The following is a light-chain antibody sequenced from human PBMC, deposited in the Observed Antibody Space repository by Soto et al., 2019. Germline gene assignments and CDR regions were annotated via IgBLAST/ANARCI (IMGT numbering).Light chain of an antibody. CDR1: SGHSNYA. J-gene: IGLJ2*01. Sequence: QSALTQSPSASASLGASVKLTCTLSSGHSNYAIAWHQQQSEKGPRYLMKLNSDGSHSKGDGIPDRFSGSSSGAERYLTISSLQSEDEADCYCQTWGSGIVVFGGGTKLTVL. CDR3: QTWGSGIVV. V-gene: IGLV4-69*01. CDR2: LNSDGSH.